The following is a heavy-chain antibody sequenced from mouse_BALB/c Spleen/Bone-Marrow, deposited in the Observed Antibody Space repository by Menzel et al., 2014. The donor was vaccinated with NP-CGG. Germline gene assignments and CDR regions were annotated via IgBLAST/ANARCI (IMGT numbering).Heavy chain of an antibody. Sequence: EVQLQESGGDLVQPGGSLKLSCAASGFDFSRYWMSWVRQAPGKGLEWIGEINPDSSTINYTPSLKDKFIISRDNAKNTLYLQMSKVRSEDTALYYCSRLYYYGNFAYWGQGTLVTVSA. D-gene: IGHD1-1*01. J-gene: IGHJ3*01. CDR2: INPDSSTI. V-gene: IGHV4-1*02. CDR1: GFDFSRYW. CDR3: SRLYYYGNFAY.